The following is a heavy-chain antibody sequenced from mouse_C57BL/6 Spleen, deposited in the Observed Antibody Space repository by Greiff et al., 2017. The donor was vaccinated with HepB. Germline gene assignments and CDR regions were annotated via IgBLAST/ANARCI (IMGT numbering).Heavy chain of an antibody. CDR1: GYTFTEYT. J-gene: IGHJ4*01. V-gene: IGHV1-62-2*01. Sequence: VKLMESGAELVKPGASVKLSCKASGYTFTEYTIHWVKQRSGQGLEWIGWFYPGSGSIKYNEKFKDKATLTADKFSSTVYMVLSRLTSDDSAVYFCARHEDREGYYYAMDYWGQRTSVTVSS. D-gene: IGHD2-2*01. CDR3: ARHEDREGYYYAMDY. CDR2: FYPGSGSI.